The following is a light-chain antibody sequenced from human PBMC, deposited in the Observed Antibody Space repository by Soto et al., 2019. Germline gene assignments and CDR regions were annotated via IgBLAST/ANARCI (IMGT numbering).Light chain of an antibody. CDR2: QDT. V-gene: IGLV3-1*01. J-gene: IGLJ2*01. Sequence: SYELSQPPSLSVSPGETASIPCSGDRLGNKYVCWYQQKPGQSPVLVIYQDTKRPSGIPERFSGSNYGNTATLTISGTQAMDEADYYCQAWDGSTVVFGGGTKLTVL. CDR3: QAWDGSTVV. CDR1: RLGNKY.